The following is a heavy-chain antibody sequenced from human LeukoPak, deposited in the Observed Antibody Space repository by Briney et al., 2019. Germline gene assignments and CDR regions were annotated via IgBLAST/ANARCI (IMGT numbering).Heavy chain of an antibody. D-gene: IGHD3-9*01. Sequence: GGSLRLSCAASGFTFSSYAMSWVRQAPGKGLEWVSTISGSGGSTDYAESVKGRFTISRDNSKNTLYLQMNSLRAEDTAVYYCARYVGRPDYFDYWGQGTLVTVSS. J-gene: IGHJ4*02. CDR2: ISGSGGST. CDR3: ARYVGRPDYFDY. CDR1: GFTFSSYA. V-gene: IGHV3-23*01.